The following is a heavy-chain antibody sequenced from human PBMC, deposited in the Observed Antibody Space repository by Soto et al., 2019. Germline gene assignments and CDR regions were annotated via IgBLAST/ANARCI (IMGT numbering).Heavy chain of an antibody. CDR3: ARDLDGSGSYYADY. V-gene: IGHV1-18*01. Sequence: GASVKVYCKASGYTFTNYGISWVRQAPGQGLEWMGWISAYKGDTNYAQNLRGRVTMTTDTSTNTAYMELRSLRDDDTAVYYCARDLDGSGSYYADYWGPGTLVTVSS. CDR1: GYTFTNYG. CDR2: ISAYKGDT. D-gene: IGHD3-10*01. J-gene: IGHJ4*02.